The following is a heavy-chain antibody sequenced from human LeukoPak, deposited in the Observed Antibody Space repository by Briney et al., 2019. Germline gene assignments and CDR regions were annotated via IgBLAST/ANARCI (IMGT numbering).Heavy chain of an antibody. CDR3: ARSVYRLHYMDV. V-gene: IGHV3-30*02. Sequence: GGSLRLSCAASGFTFSSYSMNWVRQAPGKGLEWVAFIRYDGSNKYYADSVKGRFTISRDNSKNTLYLQMNSLRAEDTAVYYCARSVYRLHYMDVWGKGTTVTISS. J-gene: IGHJ6*03. CDR2: IRYDGSNK. CDR1: GFTFSSYS. D-gene: IGHD3-16*02.